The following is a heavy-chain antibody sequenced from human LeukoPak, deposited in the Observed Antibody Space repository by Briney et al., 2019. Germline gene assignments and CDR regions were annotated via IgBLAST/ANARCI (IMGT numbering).Heavy chain of an antibody. CDR2: IYHSGST. D-gene: IGHD3-10*01. Sequence: SETLSLTCGVSDYSIISDYYWGWIRQPPGKGLEWIGSIYHSGSTYYNPSLKSRVTISVDTSKNQFSLKLTSVTAADTAEYYCAREGTSGTNWFDPWGQGTLVTVSS. J-gene: IGHJ5*02. CDR1: DYSIISDYY. CDR3: AREGTSGTNWFDP. V-gene: IGHV4-38-2*02.